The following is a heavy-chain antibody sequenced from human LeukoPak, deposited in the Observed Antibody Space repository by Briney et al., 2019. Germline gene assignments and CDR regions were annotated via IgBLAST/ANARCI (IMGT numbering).Heavy chain of an antibody. D-gene: IGHD3-10*01. CDR3: ARAGSYYSHFDY. CDR1: GFTFSTFW. CDR2: IDTDGSTT. Sequence: GGSLRLSCAASGFTFSTFWMHWVRQLPGKGLVWVSRIDTDGSTTNYADSVKGRFTISRDNAKNTLYLQMDSLRAEDTAVYYCARAGSYYSHFDYWSQGSLVTVSS. V-gene: IGHV3-74*01. J-gene: IGHJ4*02.